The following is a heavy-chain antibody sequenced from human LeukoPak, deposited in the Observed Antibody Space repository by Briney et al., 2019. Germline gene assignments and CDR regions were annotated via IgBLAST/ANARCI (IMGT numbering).Heavy chain of an antibody. V-gene: IGHV3-30*18. J-gene: IGHJ4*02. CDR1: GFTFSSFS. CDR3: AKSPDGYNYRGDY. Sequence: GGSLRLSCAASGFTFSSFSMNWVRQAPGKGLEWVAVILSDGNNKYYADSVKGRFTISRDNSKNTLYLQMNSLRAEDTAVYYCAKSPDGYNYRGDYWGQGTLVTVSS. CDR2: ILSDGNNK. D-gene: IGHD5-24*01.